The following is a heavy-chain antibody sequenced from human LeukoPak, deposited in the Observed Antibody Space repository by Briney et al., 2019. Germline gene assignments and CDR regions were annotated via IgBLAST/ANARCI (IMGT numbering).Heavy chain of an antibody. CDR1: GYSFTAYW. J-gene: IGHJ4*02. V-gene: IGHV5-51*01. D-gene: IGHD6-19*01. CDR3: VRHPQRSGWSHFDY. Sequence: GESLKISCKVSGYSFTAYWIGWVRQMPEMGLEWVAITYPGDSITVYSPSFQSQVTISGDTSISTAYLQWNSLRASDTAMYFCVRHPQRSGWSHFDYWGQGTLVTVSP. CDR2: TYPGDSIT.